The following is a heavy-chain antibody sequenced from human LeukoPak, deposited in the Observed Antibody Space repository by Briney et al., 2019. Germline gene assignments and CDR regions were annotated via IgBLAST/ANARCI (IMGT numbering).Heavy chain of an antibody. CDR2: ISSSSSYI. CDR3: ARDSYLRELVAFDY. J-gene: IGHJ4*02. Sequence: GGSLSLSCAASGFTFSSYSMNWVRQAPGEGLEWVSSISSSSSYIYYADSVKGRFTISRDNAKNSLYLQMNSLRAEDTAVYYCARDSYLRELVAFDYWGQGTLVTVSS. V-gene: IGHV3-21*01. D-gene: IGHD2-8*02. CDR1: GFTFSSYS.